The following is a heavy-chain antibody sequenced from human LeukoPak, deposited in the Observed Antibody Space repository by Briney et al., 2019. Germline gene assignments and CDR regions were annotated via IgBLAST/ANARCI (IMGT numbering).Heavy chain of an antibody. V-gene: IGHV3-66*01. Sequence: GGSLRLSCAASGFTVSSNYMSWVRQAPGKGLEWVSVIYSGGSTYYADSVKGRFTISRDNSKNTLYLQMNSLRAEDTAVYYCAKDLPGGYYDSSGYPVFWGQGTLVTVSS. J-gene: IGHJ4*02. CDR1: GFTVSSNY. D-gene: IGHD3-22*01. CDR3: AKDLPGGYYDSSGYPVF. CDR2: IYSGGST.